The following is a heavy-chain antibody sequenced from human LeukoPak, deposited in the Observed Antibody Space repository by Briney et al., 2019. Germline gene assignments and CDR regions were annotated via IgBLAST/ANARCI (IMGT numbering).Heavy chain of an antibody. D-gene: IGHD4-11*01. Sequence: GGLLRLSRAAYGFTFSSYSMNWVRQAPGKGLEWVSSISSSSSYIYYADSVKGRFTISRDNAKNSLYLQMNSLRAEDTAVYYCALTVTTASGYWGQGTLVTVSS. V-gene: IGHV3-21*01. J-gene: IGHJ4*02. CDR2: ISSSSSYI. CDR3: ALTVTTASGY. CDR1: GFTFSSYS.